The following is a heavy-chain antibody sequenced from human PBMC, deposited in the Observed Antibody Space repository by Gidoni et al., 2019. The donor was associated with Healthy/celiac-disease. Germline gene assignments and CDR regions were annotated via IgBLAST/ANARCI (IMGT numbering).Heavy chain of an antibody. CDR3: ALAGEKPFHNWYFDL. Sequence: EVQLLESGGGLVQPGGSLRLSGAASGFTFSSYAMSWVRQAPGKGLEWVSAISGSGGSTYYADSVKGRFTISRDNSKNTLYLQMNSLRAEDTAVYYCALAGEKPFHNWYFDLWGRGTLVTVSS. J-gene: IGHJ2*01. D-gene: IGHD6-19*01. V-gene: IGHV3-23*01. CDR1: GFTFSSYA. CDR2: ISGSGGST.